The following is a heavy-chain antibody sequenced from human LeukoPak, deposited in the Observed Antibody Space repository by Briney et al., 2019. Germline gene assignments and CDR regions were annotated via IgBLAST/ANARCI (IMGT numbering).Heavy chain of an antibody. CDR3: ARDAKAAGIDYFDY. J-gene: IGHJ4*02. CDR1: GGSISSSKYF. D-gene: IGHD6-13*01. V-gene: IGHV4-31*03. Sequence: SETLSLTCTVSGGSISSSKYFWGWIRQHPGKGLEWIGYIYYSGSTYYNPSLKSRVTISVDTSKNQFSLKLSSVTAADTAVYYCARDAKAAGIDYFDYWGQGTLVTVSS. CDR2: IYYSGST.